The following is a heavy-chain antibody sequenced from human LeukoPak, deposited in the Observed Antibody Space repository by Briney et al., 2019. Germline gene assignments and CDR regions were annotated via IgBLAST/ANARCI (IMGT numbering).Heavy chain of an antibody. CDR3: ARDPGYSSGWYDY. J-gene: IGHJ4*02. D-gene: IGHD6-19*01. CDR1: GFTFSSYD. Sequence: GGSLRLSCAASGFTFSSYDMHWVRQATGKGLEWVSAIGTAGDTYYPGSVKGRFTISRENAKNPLYLQMNSLRAEDTAVYYCARDPGYSSGWYDYWGQGTLVTVSS. V-gene: IGHV3-13*01. CDR2: IGTAGDT.